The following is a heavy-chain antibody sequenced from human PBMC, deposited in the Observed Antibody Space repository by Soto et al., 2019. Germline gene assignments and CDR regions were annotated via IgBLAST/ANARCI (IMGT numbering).Heavy chain of an antibody. CDR2: IKSKTDGGTT. CDR1: GFTFSNAW. V-gene: IGHV3-15*07. D-gene: IGHD3-22*01. CDR3: TTDFDDSSGYTIYYYYGMDV. Sequence: GGSLRLSCGASGFTFSNAWMNWVRQAPGKGLEWVGRIKSKTDGGTTDYAAPVKGRFTISRDDSKNTLYLQMNSLKTEDTAVYYCTTDFDDSSGYTIYYYYGMDVWGQGTTVTVSS. J-gene: IGHJ6*02.